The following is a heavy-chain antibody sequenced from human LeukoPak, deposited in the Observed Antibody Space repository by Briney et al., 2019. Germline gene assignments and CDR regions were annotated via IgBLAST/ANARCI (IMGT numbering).Heavy chain of an antibody. V-gene: IGHV3-11*01. J-gene: IGHJ4*02. CDR2: ISRSGDTI. CDR3: AGYHWNSGVVY. CDR1: GFTFSDYD. Sequence: GGSLRLSCAASGFTFSDYDMSWIRQAPGQGLEWVSYISRSGDTIDYANSVKGRFSISRDNAKNSLYLQMNSLRAEDTAVYYCAGYHWNSGVVYWGQGTLVTVSS. D-gene: IGHD1-7*01.